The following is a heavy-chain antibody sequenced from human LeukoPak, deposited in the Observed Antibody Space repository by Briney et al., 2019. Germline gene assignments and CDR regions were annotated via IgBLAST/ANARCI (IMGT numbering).Heavy chain of an antibody. CDR1: GYSFNTYW. CDR2: ISDGGGIT. J-gene: IGHJ4*02. Sequence: GESLKISCKGSGYSFNTYWIGWVRQMPGKGLEWVSTISDGGGITYYADSVKGRYTISRDNSKNTLFLQMNSLRAEDTAVYYCAKSRGSGSSMARGVNFDYWGQGTLVTVSS. D-gene: IGHD3-10*01. V-gene: IGHV3-23*01. CDR3: AKSRGSGSSMARGVNFDY.